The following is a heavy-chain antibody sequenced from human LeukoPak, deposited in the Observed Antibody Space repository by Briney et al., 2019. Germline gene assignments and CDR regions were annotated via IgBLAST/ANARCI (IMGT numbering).Heavy chain of an antibody. CDR3: ARETETAAAWFDP. D-gene: IGHD2-2*01. J-gene: IGHJ5*02. V-gene: IGHV4-59*01. CDR1: GGSISSYY. CDR2: IYYSGST. Sequence: SETLSLTCTVSGGSISSYYWSWIRQPPGKGLEWIGYIYYSGSTNYNPSLKSRATISVDTSKNQFSLKLSSVTAADTAVYYCARETETAAAWFDPWGQGTLVTVSS.